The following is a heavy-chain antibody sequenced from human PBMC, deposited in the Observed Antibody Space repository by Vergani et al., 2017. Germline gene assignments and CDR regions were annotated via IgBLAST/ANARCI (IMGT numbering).Heavy chain of an antibody. J-gene: IGHJ4*02. CDR3: ARTESFILRYFHWAL. Sequence: QVQLQESGPGLVKPSQTLSLTCTVSGGSLTGDSYYWTWIRQPAGKGLEWIGRIYINGNTNYNPSLQSRVTISLDTSKNQFSLSLSSVTAADTAIYFCARTESFILRYFHWALWGQGTLVTVSS. V-gene: IGHV4-61*02. D-gene: IGHD3-9*01. CDR1: GGSLTGDSYY. CDR2: IYINGNT.